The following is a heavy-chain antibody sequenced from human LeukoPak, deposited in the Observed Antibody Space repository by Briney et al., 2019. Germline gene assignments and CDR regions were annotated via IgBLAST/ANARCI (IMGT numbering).Heavy chain of an antibody. J-gene: IGHJ4*02. V-gene: IGHV4-34*01. CDR3: ARSLHISAPFDV. CDR2: INHSGST. D-gene: IGHD2-21*01. Sequence: SETLFLTCAVYGGSSSGYYWSWIRQPPGKGMEWIGEINHSGSTNYKPSLRSRVTSPEDTPRNHFSLKLTAVTAADTAVYYFARSLHISAPFDVWGQGTLVTVSS. CDR1: GGSSSGYY.